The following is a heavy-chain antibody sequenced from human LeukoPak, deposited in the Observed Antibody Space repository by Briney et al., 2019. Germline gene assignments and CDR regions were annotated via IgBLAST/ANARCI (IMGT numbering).Heavy chain of an antibody. CDR2: ISYDGSNK. CDR3: ARARGGQQLVVDY. D-gene: IGHD6-13*01. J-gene: IGHJ4*02. Sequence: GGSLRLSCAASGFSFRNYGIHWVRQAPGKGLEWVAVISYDGSNKYYADSVKGRFTISRDNSKNTLYLQMNSLRAEDTAVYYCARARGGQQLVVDYWGQGTLVTVSS. CDR1: GFSFRNYG. V-gene: IGHV3-30*19.